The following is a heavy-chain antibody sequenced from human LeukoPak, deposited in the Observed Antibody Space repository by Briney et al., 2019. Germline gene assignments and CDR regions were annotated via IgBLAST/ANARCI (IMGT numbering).Heavy chain of an antibody. Sequence: PGRSLRLSCAGSVFTFHDYAMHWVRQAPGKGREGVSSICLDSGNIGYADSVKGRFTISRDNAKNSLFLQMNSLRPGDTALYDCAKSRDDSNQHSIFDFWGQGTMVIVSS. CDR3: AKSRDDSNQHSIFDF. J-gene: IGHJ3*01. CDR1: VFTFHDYA. CDR2: ICLDSGNI. D-gene: IGHD3-22*01. V-gene: IGHV3-9*01.